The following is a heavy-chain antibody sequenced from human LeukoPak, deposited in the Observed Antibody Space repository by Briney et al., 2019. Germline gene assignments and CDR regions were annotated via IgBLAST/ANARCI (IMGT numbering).Heavy chain of an antibody. CDR2: IYPGDSDT. Sequence: GESLKISCRGSGYSFNNFWIGWVRQMPGKGLEWMGIIYPGDSDTRYSPSFQGQVAISADKSISIAYLQWSSLKASDSAMYYCARLRTYGDYALNYWGQGTLVTVSS. CDR1: GYSFNNFW. CDR3: ARLRTYGDYALNY. J-gene: IGHJ4*02. D-gene: IGHD4-17*01. V-gene: IGHV5-51*01.